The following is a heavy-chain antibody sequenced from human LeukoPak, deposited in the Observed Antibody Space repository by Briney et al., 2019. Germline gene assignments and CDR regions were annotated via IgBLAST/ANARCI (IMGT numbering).Heavy chain of an antibody. CDR1: GFSFNREW. CDR3: ARYNDIAVGDSFDV. V-gene: IGHV3-7*01. Sequence: GVSLRLSCAASGFSFNREWMVWVRQAPGKGLEWVATIRYDGGQTMYLDSVRGRFTISRDNARSSLYLQMNSLRVEDTAVYYCARYNDIAVGDSFDVWGLGTKVTVSS. CDR2: IRYDGGQT. J-gene: IGHJ3*01. D-gene: IGHD2-15*01.